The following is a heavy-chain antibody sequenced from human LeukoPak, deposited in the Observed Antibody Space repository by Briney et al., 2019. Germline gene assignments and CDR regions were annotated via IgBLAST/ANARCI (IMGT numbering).Heavy chain of an antibody. CDR1: GFTFSNAW. J-gene: IGHJ4*02. V-gene: IGHV3-15*01. CDR2: IKRKTDGGTT. CDR3: AKGSFYRHFDY. Sequence: GGSLRLSCAASGFTFSNAWMSWVRQAPGKGLEWVGRIKRKTDGGTTDYAAPVKGRFTISRDDSKNTLYLQMNSLRAEDTAVYYCAKGSFYRHFDYWGRGTLVTVSS.